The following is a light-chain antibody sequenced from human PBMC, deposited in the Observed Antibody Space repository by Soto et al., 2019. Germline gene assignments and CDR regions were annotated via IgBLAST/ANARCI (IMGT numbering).Light chain of an antibody. CDR1: SSDVGDYNY. CDR2: DVS. V-gene: IGLV2-14*01. Sequence: QSALTQPASVSGSPGQSITLSCTGTSSDVGDYNYVSWYQQHPGKVPKLMIYDVSNRPSGVSNRFSGSKSGNTASLTISGLQAEDEADYYCSSYTTRSTFVVFGGGTQLTVL. J-gene: IGLJ2*01. CDR3: SSYTTRSTFVV.